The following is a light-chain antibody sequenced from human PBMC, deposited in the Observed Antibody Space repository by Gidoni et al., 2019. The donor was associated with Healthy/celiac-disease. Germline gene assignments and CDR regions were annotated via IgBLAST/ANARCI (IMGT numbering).Light chain of an antibody. Sequence: DIQMTQSPSSLSASVGDRVTITCRASQSISSYLNWYQQKPGKAPKLLIYAASSLQSGVLSRFSGSGSWTDFTLTISSLQPEDFATYYCQQSYSTPRAFGQGTKVEIK. CDR1: QSISSY. V-gene: IGKV1-39*01. CDR2: AAS. CDR3: QQSYSTPRA. J-gene: IGKJ1*01.